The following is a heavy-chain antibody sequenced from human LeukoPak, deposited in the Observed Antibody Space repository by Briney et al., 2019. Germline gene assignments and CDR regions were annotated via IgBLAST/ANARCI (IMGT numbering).Heavy chain of an antibody. V-gene: IGHV1-18*01. J-gene: IGHJ4*02. CDR3: ARERTPGSGYGVDY. D-gene: IGHD6-25*01. CDR2: ISTYNGNT. Sequence: ASVKVSCKASGYTFTIYGITWVRQAPGQGLEWMGWISTYNGNTNYAQKLQGRVTMTTDTSTSTAYMELRSLRSDDTAVYYCARERTPGSGYGVDYWGQGTVVTVSP. CDR1: GYTFTIYG.